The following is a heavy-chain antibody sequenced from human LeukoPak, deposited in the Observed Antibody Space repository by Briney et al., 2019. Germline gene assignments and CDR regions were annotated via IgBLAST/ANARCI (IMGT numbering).Heavy chain of an antibody. D-gene: IGHD4-17*01. CDR3: AREGVYGDLGY. CDR2: IYHSGST. J-gene: IGHJ4*02. V-gene: IGHV4-38-2*02. Sequence: PSETLSLTCTVSGYSISSGYYWGWIRQPPGKGLEWIGSIYHSGSTYYNPSLKSRVTISVDTSKNQFSLKLSSVTAADTAVYYCAREGVYGDLGYWGQGTLVTVSS. CDR1: GYSISSGYY.